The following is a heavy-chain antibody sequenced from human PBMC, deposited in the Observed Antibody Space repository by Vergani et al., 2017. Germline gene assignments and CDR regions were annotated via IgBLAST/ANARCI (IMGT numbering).Heavy chain of an antibody. D-gene: IGHD5-12*01. Sequence: QSQLVQSGDEVKKPGASVKVSCKTSGYSFINYGISWVRQAPGQGLEWLGWVSPYNGNTNYGQKIQGRVTMTTDTSTRTAYMQLRSLTFDDTAVYYCAKANPRNSXYDYLYYYHAMDVWGQGTTVTVSS. J-gene: IGHJ6*02. CDR3: AKANPRNSXYDYLYYYHAMDV. CDR1: GYSFINYG. V-gene: IGHV1-18*01. CDR2: VSPYNGNT.